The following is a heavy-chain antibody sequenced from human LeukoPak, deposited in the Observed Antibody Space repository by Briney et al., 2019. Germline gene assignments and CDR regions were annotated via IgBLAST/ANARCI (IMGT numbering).Heavy chain of an antibody. CDR3: ARHDSRGYSFDY. J-gene: IGHJ4*02. D-gene: IGHD3-22*01. Sequence: SETLSLTCTVSGGSFSSSYWSWIRQPPGKGLEWIGYIYYSGNTNYNPSLKSRVTISVDTSKNQFSLKLSSVTAADTAVYYCARHDSRGYSFDYWGQGTLVTVSS. CDR2: IYYSGNT. V-gene: IGHV4-59*08. CDR1: GGSFSSSY.